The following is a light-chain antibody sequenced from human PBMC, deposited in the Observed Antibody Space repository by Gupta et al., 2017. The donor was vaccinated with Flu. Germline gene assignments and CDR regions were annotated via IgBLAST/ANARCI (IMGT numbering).Light chain of an antibody. V-gene: IGLV2-14*01. J-gene: IGLJ3*02. Sequence: TSSDVGGDDDVSRYQHYPGKAPKLIIYEVNNRPSGVSNHCSGSKSGNAASLTIARLQPKDEADYYCSSFTSSTIGVFGGGTKLTVL. CDR2: EVN. CDR1: SSDVGGDDD. CDR3: SSFTSSTIGV.